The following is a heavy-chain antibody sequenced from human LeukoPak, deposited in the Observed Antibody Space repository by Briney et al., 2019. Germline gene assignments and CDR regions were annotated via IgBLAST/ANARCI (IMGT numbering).Heavy chain of an antibody. V-gene: IGHV1-18*01. CDR1: GYTFTSYG. Sequence: ASVKVSCKASGYTFTSYGISWVRQAPGQGLEWMGWISAYNGNTNYAQKLQGRVTMTTDTSTSTAYMELRSLRSDDTAVYYCARGPIVVVPAAMNYWGQGTLVTVSS. CDR2: ISAYNGNT. CDR3: ARGPIVVVPAAMNY. D-gene: IGHD2-2*01. J-gene: IGHJ4*02.